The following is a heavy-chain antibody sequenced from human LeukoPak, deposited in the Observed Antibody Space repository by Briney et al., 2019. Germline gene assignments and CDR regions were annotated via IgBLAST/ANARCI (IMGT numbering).Heavy chain of an antibody. Sequence: GGTLRLSCAASGFTFSSYAMSWVRQAPGKGLEWVSAISGSGGSTYYADSVKRRITISRDNSKNTLYLQMNSLRAEDTAVYYCAKDQVYYDSSGYWGQGTLVTVSS. J-gene: IGHJ4*02. V-gene: IGHV3-23*01. CDR1: GFTFSSYA. D-gene: IGHD3-22*01. CDR2: ISGSGGST. CDR3: AKDQVYYDSSGY.